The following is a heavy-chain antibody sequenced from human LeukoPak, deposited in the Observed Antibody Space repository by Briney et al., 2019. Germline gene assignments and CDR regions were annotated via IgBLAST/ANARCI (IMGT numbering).Heavy chain of an antibody. Sequence: GGSLRLSCEASGFTFSDYAMSWVRQARGKGLEWVANICASSTATSYIESVKGRFTISRDNSKNTIYLQMNGLRADDTATYYCFKAGHVRVMDIFFDFWGRGTQVTVSS. CDR2: ICASSTAT. D-gene: IGHD2-21*01. CDR3: FKAGHVRVMDIFFDF. V-gene: IGHV3-23*05. CDR1: GFTFSDYA. J-gene: IGHJ4*02.